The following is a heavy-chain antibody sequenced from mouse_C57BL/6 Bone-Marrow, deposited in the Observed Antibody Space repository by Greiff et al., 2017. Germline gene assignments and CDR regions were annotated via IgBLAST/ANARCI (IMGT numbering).Heavy chain of an antibody. CDR2: ISSGGSYT. CDR1: GFTFSSYG. D-gene: IGHD6-2*01. J-gene: IGHJ3*01. Sequence: DVMLVESGGDLVKPGGSLKLSCAASGFTFSSYGMSWVRQTPDKRLEWVATISSGGSYTYYPDSVTGRFTISRDNAKSTLYLQMSSLKAEDTAMYYCARPSPFAYWGQGTLVTVSA. CDR3: ARPSPFAY. V-gene: IGHV5-6*02.